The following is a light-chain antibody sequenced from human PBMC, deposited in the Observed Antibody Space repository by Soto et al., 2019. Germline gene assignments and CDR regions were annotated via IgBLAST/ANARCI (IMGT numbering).Light chain of an antibody. J-gene: IGKJ4*01. V-gene: IGKV3-15*01. Sequence: ENVLTQSPGTLSLSPGERATLSCRASQSVSSNLAWYQQKPGQAPSLLIYGASTRATGTPARFSGSGSGTEFTLTISSLQSEDFAVYYCQQYIRWPLTFGGGTKVDI. CDR2: GAS. CDR1: QSVSSN. CDR3: QQYIRWPLT.